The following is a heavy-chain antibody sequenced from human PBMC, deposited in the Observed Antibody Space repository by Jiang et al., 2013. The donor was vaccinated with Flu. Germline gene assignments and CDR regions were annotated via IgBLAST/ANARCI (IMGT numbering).Heavy chain of an antibody. Sequence: YYMHWVRQAPGQGLEWMGRINPNSGGTNYAQKFQGRVTMTRDTSISTAYMELSRLRSDDTAVYYCARRMRGYSGYDLRAFDIWGQGTMVTVSS. CDR2: INPNSGGT. V-gene: IGHV1-2*06. CDR1: YY. D-gene: IGHD5-12*01. J-gene: IGHJ3*02. CDR3: ARRMRGYSGYDLRAFDI.